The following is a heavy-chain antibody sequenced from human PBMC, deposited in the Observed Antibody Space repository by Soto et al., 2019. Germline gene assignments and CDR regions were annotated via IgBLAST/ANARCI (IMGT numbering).Heavy chain of an antibody. V-gene: IGHV1-3*01. D-gene: IGHD3-3*01. Sequence: ASVKVSCKASGYTFTSYVMHWVRQAPGQRLEGMGWINAGNGNTKYSQKFQGRVTITRDTSASTAYMELSSLRSEDTAVYYCATDFRTPLFDYWGQGTLVTVSS. J-gene: IGHJ4*02. CDR1: GYTFTSYV. CDR3: ATDFRTPLFDY. CDR2: INAGNGNT.